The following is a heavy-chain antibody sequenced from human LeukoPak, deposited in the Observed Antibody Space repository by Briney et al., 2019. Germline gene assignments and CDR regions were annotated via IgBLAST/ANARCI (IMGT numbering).Heavy chain of an antibody. CDR3: ARWYSSGWYSDY. CDR2: VSGTSEYI. J-gene: IGHJ4*02. CDR1: GFSFSTYS. D-gene: IGHD6-19*01. V-gene: IGHV3-21*06. Sequence: PGGSLRLSCAASGFSFSTYSMIWVRQTPGKGLEWVSSVSGTSEYIYYADSVRGRFTISRDNAKNTVYLQMNSLRAEDTAVYYCARWYSSGWYSDYWGQGTLVTVSS.